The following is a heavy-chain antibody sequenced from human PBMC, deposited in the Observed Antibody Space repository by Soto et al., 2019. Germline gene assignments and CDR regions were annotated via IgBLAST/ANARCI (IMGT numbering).Heavy chain of an antibody. CDR3: AKSGGYYGSGGGYALDV. CDR1: GIRFSSYA. J-gene: IGHJ6*02. CDR2: ISGSGGST. V-gene: IGHV3-23*01. Sequence: EVQLLESGGGLVQPGGSLRLSCVASGIRFSSYAMSWVRQAPGKGLEWVSGISGSGGSTYYADSVKGRFTISRDNSKNTLFLQMNSLRAEDTAVYYCAKSGGYYGSGGGYALDVWGQGTTVTVSS. D-gene: IGHD3-10*01.